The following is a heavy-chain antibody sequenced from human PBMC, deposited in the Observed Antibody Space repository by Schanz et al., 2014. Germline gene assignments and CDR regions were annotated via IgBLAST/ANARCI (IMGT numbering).Heavy chain of an antibody. V-gene: IGHV4-34*01. D-gene: IGHD5-12*01. CDR1: GGSFSGYY. CDR2: INHGGST. CDR3: ARDATWRRDL. J-gene: IGHJ2*01. Sequence: QVQLQQWGAGLLKPSETLSLTCAVYGGSFSGYYWSWIRQPPGKGLEWIAEINHGGSTNYNPSLKRRVAISRDTSRNEFSLTLTALTAADTAVYYCARDATWRRDLWGRGNLVTVSS.